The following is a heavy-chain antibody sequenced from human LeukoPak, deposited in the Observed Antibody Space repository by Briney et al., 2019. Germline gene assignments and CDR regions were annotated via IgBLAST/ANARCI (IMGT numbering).Heavy chain of an antibody. CDR2: ISYDGSNK. V-gene: IGHV3-30*03. D-gene: IGHD6-13*01. CDR3: AIYVSSSWVDY. CDR1: GFTFSSYG. J-gene: IGHJ4*02. Sequence: GRSLRLSCAASGFTFSSYGMHWVRQAPGKGLEWVAVISYDGSNKYYADSVKGRFTISRDNSKNTLYLQMNSLRAEDTAVYYCAIYVSSSWVDYWGQGTLVTVSS.